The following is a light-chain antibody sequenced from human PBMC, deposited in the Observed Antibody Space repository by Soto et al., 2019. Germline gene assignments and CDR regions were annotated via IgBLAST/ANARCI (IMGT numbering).Light chain of an antibody. Sequence: EIVMTQSPATLSVSPGERATLSYRASQSVSSNLAWYQQKPGQAPRLLIYGASTRATGIPVRFSGSGSGTEFTLTISSLQSEDFAVYYCQQDNNWPRTFGQGTKV. CDR1: QSVSSN. CDR2: GAS. V-gene: IGKV3-15*01. J-gene: IGKJ1*01. CDR3: QQDNNWPRT.